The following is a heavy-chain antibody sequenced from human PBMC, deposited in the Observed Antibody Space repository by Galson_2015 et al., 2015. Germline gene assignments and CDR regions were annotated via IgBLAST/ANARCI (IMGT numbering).Heavy chain of an antibody. D-gene: IGHD3-22*01. Sequence: SLRLSCAASGFTFSSYWMSWVRQAPGKGLEWVANIKQDGSEKYYVDSVKGRFTISRDNAKNSLYLQMNSLRAEDTAVYYCAKYYDSSGYYYVGYWGQGTLVTVSS. CDR1: GFTFSSYW. J-gene: IGHJ4*02. V-gene: IGHV3-7*01. CDR2: IKQDGSEK. CDR3: AKYYDSSGYYYVGY.